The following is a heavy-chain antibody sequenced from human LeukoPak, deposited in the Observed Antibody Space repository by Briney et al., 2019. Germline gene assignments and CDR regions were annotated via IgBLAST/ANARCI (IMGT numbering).Heavy chain of an antibody. CDR2: ISSSSNYI. D-gene: IGHD4-17*01. Sequence: GGSLRLSCAASGITGYSMHWVRQAPGKGLEWVCSISSSSNYIYCADSVKGRFTISRDNARNSLYLQMNSLRADDTAVYYCVRDSESVTTYDSRFDPWGQGTLVTVSS. V-gene: IGHV3-21*01. CDR1: GITGYS. CDR3: VRDSESVTTYDSRFDP. J-gene: IGHJ5*02.